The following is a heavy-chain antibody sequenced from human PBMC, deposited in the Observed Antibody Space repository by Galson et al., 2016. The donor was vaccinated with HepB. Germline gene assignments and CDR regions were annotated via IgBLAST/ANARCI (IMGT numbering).Heavy chain of an antibody. CDR2: ISRTSSYI. D-gene: IGHD5-24*01. Sequence: SLRLSCAASGFNFNTYDMNWVRQAPGKGLEWVSYISRTSSYIYYADSVRGRFTISRDNAKNSLFLQLNSLRAADTAIYYCARDMAGYNWIDFWGLGTLSPSPQ. CDR3: ARDMAGYNWIDF. J-gene: IGHJ4*02. CDR1: GFNFNTYD. V-gene: IGHV3-21*01.